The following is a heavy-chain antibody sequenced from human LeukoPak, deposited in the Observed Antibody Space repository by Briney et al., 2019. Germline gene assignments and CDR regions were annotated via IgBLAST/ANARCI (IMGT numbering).Heavy chain of an antibody. J-gene: IGHJ6*02. V-gene: IGHV1-69*13. CDR1: GGTFSSYA. D-gene: IGHD4-17*01. Sequence: ASVKVSCKASGGTFSSYAISWVRQAPGQGLEWMGGIIPIFGTANYAQKFQGRVTITADESTSTAYMELSSLRSEDTAVYYCATPTVTTTTPRYYYYYGMDVWGQGTTVTVSS. CDR3: ATPTVTTTTPRYYYYYGMDV. CDR2: IIPIFGTA.